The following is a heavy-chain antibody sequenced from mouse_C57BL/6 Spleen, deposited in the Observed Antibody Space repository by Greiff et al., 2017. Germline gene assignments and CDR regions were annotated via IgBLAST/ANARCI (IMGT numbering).Heavy chain of an antibody. D-gene: IGHD1-1*01. Sequence: EVKVVESGGGLVKPGGSLKLSCAASGFTFSSYTMSWVRQTPEKRLEWVATISGGGGNTYYPDSVKGRFTISRDNAKNTLYLQMSSLRSEDTALYYCASYYYGSSSGFAYWGQGTLVTVSA. CDR3: ASYYYGSSSGFAY. J-gene: IGHJ3*01. CDR1: GFTFSSYT. CDR2: ISGGGGNT. V-gene: IGHV5-9*01.